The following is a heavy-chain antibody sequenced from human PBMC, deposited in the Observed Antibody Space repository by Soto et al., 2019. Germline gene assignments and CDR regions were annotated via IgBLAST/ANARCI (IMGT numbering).Heavy chain of an antibody. CDR1: GFTFSSYS. V-gene: IGHV3-7*05. CDR3: ARVLLAVTREQENNTFDP. D-gene: IGHD1-26*01. Sequence: PGGSLRLSCAASGFTFSSYSMSWVRQAPGKGLEWVANIKQDGSEKYYVDSVKGRFTISRDNAKNSLYLQMNSLRAEDTAVYYCARVLLAVTREQENNTFDPWGRGTLFTFSP. CDR2: IKQDGSEK. J-gene: IGHJ5*02.